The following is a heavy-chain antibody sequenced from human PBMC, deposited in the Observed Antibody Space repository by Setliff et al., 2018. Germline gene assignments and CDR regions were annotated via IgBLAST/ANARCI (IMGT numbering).Heavy chain of an antibody. CDR1: GGSFSGYY. J-gene: IGHJ3*02. CDR2: INHSGST. V-gene: IGHV4-34*01. D-gene: IGHD5-12*01. CDR3: TRGPDGYTYQGAFDI. Sequence: PSETLSLTCAVYGGSFSGYYWSWIRQPPGKGLEWIGEINHSGSTNHNPSLKSRVTISVDTSKNQFSLKLSSVTAADTAVYYCTRGPDGYTYQGAFDIWGQGTMVTVSS.